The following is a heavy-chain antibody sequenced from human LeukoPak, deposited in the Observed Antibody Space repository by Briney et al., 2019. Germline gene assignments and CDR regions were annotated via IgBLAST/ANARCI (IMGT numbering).Heavy chain of an antibody. CDR1: GFTFSNYN. CDR2: ISSSSSTI. V-gene: IGHV3-48*02. CDR3: ARDQYYAFDF. Sequence: GGSLGLSCATSGFTFSNYNMNWVRQAPGKGLEWVSFISSSSSTIYYADSVKGRFTVSRDNRMNSLFLQMNSLRDEDTAVYYCARDQYYAFDFWGQGTLVTVSS. D-gene: IGHD2/OR15-2a*01. J-gene: IGHJ4*02.